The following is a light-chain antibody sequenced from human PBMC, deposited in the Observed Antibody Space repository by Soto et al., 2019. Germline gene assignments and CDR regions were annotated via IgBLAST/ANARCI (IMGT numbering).Light chain of an antibody. J-gene: IGKJ5*01. CDR2: AAS. CDR1: QSISNY. Sequence: DILMTQSPSSLSSSVGYRVTITCRASQSISNYLNWYQQKPGKAPNLLIYAASTLQSGVPSRFSGGGSGTDFTLTISSLQPEDFPTYYCQQSYNIPRTFGQGTRLEI. CDR3: QQSYNIPRT. V-gene: IGKV1-39*01.